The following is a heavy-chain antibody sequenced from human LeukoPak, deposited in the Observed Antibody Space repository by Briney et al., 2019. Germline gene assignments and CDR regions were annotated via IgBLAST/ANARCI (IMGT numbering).Heavy chain of an antibody. Sequence: PGGSMRLSCAASGFTFDDYAMHWDRQAPGKGLEWVSGISWNSGSIGYADSVKGRFTISRDNAKNSLYLQMNSLRAEDMALYYCARTQQLEDYWGQGTLVTVSS. J-gene: IGHJ4*02. CDR1: GFTFDDYA. D-gene: IGHD5-18*01. CDR2: ISWNSGSI. CDR3: ARTQQLEDY. V-gene: IGHV3-9*03.